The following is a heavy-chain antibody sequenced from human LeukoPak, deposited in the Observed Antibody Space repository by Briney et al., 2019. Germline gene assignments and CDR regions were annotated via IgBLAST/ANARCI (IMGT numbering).Heavy chain of an antibody. V-gene: IGHV3-23*03. CDR1: GFTFSSYA. J-gene: IGHJ4*02. CDR2: IYSGGST. Sequence: GGSLRLSCAASGFTFSSYAMSWVRQAPGKGLEWVSVIYSGGSTYYADSVKGRFTISRDNSKNTLYLQMNSLRAEDTAVYYCAKGLALVVTDYFDYWGQGTLVTVSS. D-gene: IGHD3-22*01. CDR3: AKGLALVVTDYFDY.